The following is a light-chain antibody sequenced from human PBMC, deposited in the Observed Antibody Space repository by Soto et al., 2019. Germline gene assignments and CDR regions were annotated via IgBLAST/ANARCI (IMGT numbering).Light chain of an antibody. J-gene: IGKJ3*01. V-gene: IGKV3-20*01. CDR1: QSVGNK. Sequence: EIVLTQSPGTLSLSPGERATLSCRASQSVGNKLAWYQQRPGQAPRLLIYGASNRATGIPDRFSGSGSGTDVTLTISRLEPEDFALYYCQQYGNSLFTFGPGTKVDIK. CDR3: QQYGNSLFT. CDR2: GAS.